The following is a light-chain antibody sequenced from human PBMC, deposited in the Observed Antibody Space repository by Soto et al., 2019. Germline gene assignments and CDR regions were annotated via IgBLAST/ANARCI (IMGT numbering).Light chain of an antibody. CDR2: HNS. Sequence: QSVLTQPPSASGTPGQRVTISCSGSSSNIGSKPVNWYQQLPGTAPKLLIYHNSQRPSGVPDRFSGSKSGASASLAISGLQSEDEADYYFAAWDDSLSVLFGGGTHLTVL. CDR1: SSNIGSKP. CDR3: AAWDDSLSVL. V-gene: IGLV1-44*01. J-gene: IGLJ7*01.